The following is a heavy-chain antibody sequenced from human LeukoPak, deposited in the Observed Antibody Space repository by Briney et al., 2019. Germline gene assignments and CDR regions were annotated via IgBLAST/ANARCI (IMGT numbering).Heavy chain of an antibody. Sequence: ASVKVSCKVSGYTLTELSMHWVRQAPGQGLEWMGWISAYNGNTNYAQKLQGRVTMTTDTSTSTAYMELRSLRSDDTAVYYCARDQYYAFDIWGQGTMVTVSS. CDR2: ISAYNGNT. V-gene: IGHV1-18*01. CDR1: GYTLTELS. CDR3: ARDQYYAFDI. J-gene: IGHJ3*02.